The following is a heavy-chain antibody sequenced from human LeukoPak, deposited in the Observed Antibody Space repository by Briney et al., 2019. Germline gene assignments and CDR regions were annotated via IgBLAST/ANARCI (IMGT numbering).Heavy chain of an antibody. V-gene: IGHV3-7*01. CDR3: ARESFAARWD. CDR2: IKQDGSQK. Sequence: GGSLRLSCAASGFTFSRYWMSWVRQAPGKGLEWVANIKQDGSQKSYVDSVKGRFTISRDNANNLLYLQMNSLRAEDTGVYVCARESFAARWDWGQGTLVTVSS. D-gene: IGHD6-6*01. CDR1: GFTFSRYW. J-gene: IGHJ4*02.